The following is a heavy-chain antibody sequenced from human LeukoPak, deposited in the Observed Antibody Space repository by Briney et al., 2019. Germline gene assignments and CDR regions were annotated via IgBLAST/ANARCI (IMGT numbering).Heavy chain of an antibody. Sequence: ASVKVSCKASGGTFSSYAISWVRQAPGQGLEWMGRIIPILGIANYAQKLQGRVTMTTDTSTSTAYMELRSLRSDDTAVYYCARGSSGWYDYWGQGTLVTVSS. CDR1: GGTFSSYA. CDR2: IIPILGIA. V-gene: IGHV1-69*04. CDR3: ARGSSGWYDY. J-gene: IGHJ4*02. D-gene: IGHD6-19*01.